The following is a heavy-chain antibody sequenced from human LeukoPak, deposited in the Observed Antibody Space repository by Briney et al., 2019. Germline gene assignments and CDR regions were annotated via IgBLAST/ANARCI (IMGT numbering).Heavy chain of an antibody. CDR1: GFTFSSYR. CDR3: GRGVAPYF. V-gene: IGHV3-74*01. J-gene: IGHJ4*02. Sequence: GGSRRLSCAASGFTFSSYRMHWVRQTPGKGLVWVSRIDSDGGTTTYADSVKGRFTISRDNAKNTLYLQMNSLRADDTAVYYCGRGVAPYFGGQGTLVTVSP. D-gene: IGHD2-2*01. CDR2: IDSDGGTT.